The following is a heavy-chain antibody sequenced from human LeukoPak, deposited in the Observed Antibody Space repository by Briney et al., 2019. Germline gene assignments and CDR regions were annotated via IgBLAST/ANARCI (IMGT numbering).Heavy chain of an antibody. CDR2: INEDATTI. D-gene: IGHD3-16*01. J-gene: IGHJ4*02. CDR1: GFAFSAYW. Sequence: PGGSLRLSCAASGFAFSAYWMHWVRHAPGKGLEWVSRINEDATTITYAGSVKGRFIISRDNSKKSLYLQMNNLRAEDTAVYYCVRDLILVWTPGDDFDFWGQGTLVIVSS. V-gene: IGHV3-74*01. CDR3: VRDLILVWTPGDDFDF.